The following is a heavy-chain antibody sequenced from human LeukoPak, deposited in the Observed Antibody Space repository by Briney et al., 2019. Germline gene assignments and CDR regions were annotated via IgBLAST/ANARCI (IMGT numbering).Heavy chain of an antibody. CDR3: AREDNSGSFDY. Sequence: GGSLRLSCAASGFTFSSYSMNWVRQAPEKGPEWVSSISSSSSYIYYADSVKGRFTISRDNAKNSLYLQMNSLRAEDTAVYYCAREDNSGSFDYWGQGTLVTVTS. D-gene: IGHD1-26*01. V-gene: IGHV3-21*01. CDR1: GFTFSSYS. CDR2: ISSSSSYI. J-gene: IGHJ4*02.